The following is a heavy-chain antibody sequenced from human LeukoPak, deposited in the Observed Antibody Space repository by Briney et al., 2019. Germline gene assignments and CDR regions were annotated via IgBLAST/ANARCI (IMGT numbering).Heavy chain of an antibody. V-gene: IGHV3-7*04. CDR3: ARDVGGCRGGSCDYDAFDI. D-gene: IGHD2-15*01. Sequence: GGALRLSCAASGFVFSNSWMAWVRQAPAKGLEWVAHINRDQSEKYYVDSMKGRLTLSRDNAENSLFLHMNSLKAEDTALYYCARDVGGCRGGSCDYDAFDIWGQGTMVTVSS. J-gene: IGHJ3*02. CDR1: GFVFSNSW. CDR2: INRDQSEK.